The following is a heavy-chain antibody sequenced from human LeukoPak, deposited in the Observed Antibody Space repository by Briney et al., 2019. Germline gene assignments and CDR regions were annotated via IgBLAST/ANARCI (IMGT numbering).Heavy chain of an antibody. J-gene: IGHJ4*02. CDR2: INHRGST. V-gene: IGHV4-34*01. CDR3: ARRGSRIVSYFDS. CDR1: GESFSGYY. D-gene: IGHD2-15*01. Sequence: SETLSLICAVYGESFSGYYWSWIRRPPGKGLEWIGEINHRGSTNYNPPLKSRVTISVDTSKNQFSLKLSSVTAADTAVYYCARRGSRIVSYFDSWGQGTLVTVSS.